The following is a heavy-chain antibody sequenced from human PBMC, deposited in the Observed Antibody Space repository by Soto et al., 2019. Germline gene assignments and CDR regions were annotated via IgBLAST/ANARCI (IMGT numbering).Heavy chain of an antibody. CDR3: GRDQSGIGYYVDWFDP. J-gene: IGHJ5*02. Sequence: ASVKVSCKASGYTFNSHAIHWVRQAPGQRPEWLGWINAGNGNTYYSEKFEGRVTFTRDTAATTVNMELTSLTSEDTAIYYCGRDQSGIGYYVDWFDPWGQGPLVTVS. CDR1: GYTFNSHA. CDR2: INAGNGNT. V-gene: IGHV1-3*01. D-gene: IGHD3-10*02.